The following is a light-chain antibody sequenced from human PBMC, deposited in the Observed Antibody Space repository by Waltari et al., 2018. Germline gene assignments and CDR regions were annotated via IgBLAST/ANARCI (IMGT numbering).Light chain of an antibody. CDR3: AAWDDSLSGVV. CDR2: RRD. Sequence: QSVLTQPPSASGTPGQRVTISCSGSSSNIGSNYVYWYQQRPGTAPKLLIYRRDRRPSGVPDRFSGSKSGTSASLAISGLRSEDEADYYCAAWDDSLSGVVFGGGTKLTVL. CDR1: SSNIGSNY. J-gene: IGLJ2*01. V-gene: IGLV1-47*01.